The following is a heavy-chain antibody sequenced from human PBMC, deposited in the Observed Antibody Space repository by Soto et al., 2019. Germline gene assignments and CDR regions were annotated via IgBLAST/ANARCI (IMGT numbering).Heavy chain of an antibody. CDR3: AKRRERYYDFWSARAPSWFDP. CDR1: GGSFSGYY. V-gene: IGHV4-34*01. D-gene: IGHD3-3*01. J-gene: IGHJ5*02. Sequence: PSETLSLTCAVYGGSFSGYYWCWIRQPPGKGLEWIGEINHSGSTNYNPSLKSRVTISVDTSKNQFSLKLSSVTAADTAVYYCAKRRERYYDFWSARAPSWFDPWGQGTLVTVSS. CDR2: INHSGST.